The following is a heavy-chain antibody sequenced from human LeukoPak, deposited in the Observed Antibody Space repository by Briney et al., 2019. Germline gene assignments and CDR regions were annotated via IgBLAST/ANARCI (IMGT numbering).Heavy chain of an antibody. Sequence: PGGSLRLSCAASGFTFSNYAMHWVRQAPGKGLEWVALMSYDGSHQYYADSVKGRFTISRDNSNNTVFLQMNSLRTEDTAVYCARQRVGYIRSWGQGTLVTVSS. CDR2: MSYDGSHQ. V-gene: IGHV3-30*01. J-gene: IGHJ5*02. CDR1: GFTFSNYA. CDR3: ARQRVGYIRS. D-gene: IGHD1-1*01.